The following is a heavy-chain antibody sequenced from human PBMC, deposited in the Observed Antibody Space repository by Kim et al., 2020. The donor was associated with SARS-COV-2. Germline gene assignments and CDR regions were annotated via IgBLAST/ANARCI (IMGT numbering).Heavy chain of an antibody. D-gene: IGHD1-26*01. CDR2: I. V-gene: IGHV4-59*09. CDR3: ARGGTYYWFDA. Sequence: INYKPTLKSRVTISVDTSNNQFSLKLSSVTAADTAVYYCARGGTYYWFDAWGQGTLVTLSS. J-gene: IGHJ5*02.